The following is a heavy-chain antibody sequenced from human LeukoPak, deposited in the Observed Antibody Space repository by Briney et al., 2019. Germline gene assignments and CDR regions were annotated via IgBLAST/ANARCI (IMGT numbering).Heavy chain of an antibody. J-gene: IGHJ6*02. CDR3: ARDSTYYYDSSGFYYNYHGMDV. V-gene: IGHV4-59*01. Sequence: PSETLSLTCTVSGGSITSYYWGWLRQPPGRGLEWIGYIYYSGSTSYNPSLKSRVTISVDMSKNQFSLNLSSVTAADTAVYYCARDSTYYYDSSGFYYNYHGMDVWGQGTTVTVSS. CDR2: IYYSGST. CDR1: GGSITSYY. D-gene: IGHD3-22*01.